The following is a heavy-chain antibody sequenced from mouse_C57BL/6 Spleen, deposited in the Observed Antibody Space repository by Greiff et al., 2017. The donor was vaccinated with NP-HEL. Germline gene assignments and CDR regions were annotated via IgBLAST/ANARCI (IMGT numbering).Heavy chain of an antibody. CDR3: AKENNGSAWFAY. CDR2: IWGDGST. J-gene: IGHJ3*01. CDR1: GFSLTSYG. D-gene: IGHD1-1*01. V-gene: IGHV2-3*01. Sequence: QVQLQQSGPGLVAPSQSLSITCTVSGFSLTSYGVSWVRQPPGKGLEWLGVIWGDGSTNYHSAPITRLSISKDNSKSQVILKLNSLQTDDTATYYGAKENNGSAWFAYWGKGTLVTVSA.